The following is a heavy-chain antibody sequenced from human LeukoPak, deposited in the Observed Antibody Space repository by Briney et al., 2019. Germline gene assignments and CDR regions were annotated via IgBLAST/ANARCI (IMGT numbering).Heavy chain of an antibody. J-gene: IGHJ4*02. Sequence: SVKVSCKASGGTFSSYAISWVRQAPGQGLEWMGGIIPIFDTANYAQKFQGRVTITTDESTSTAYMELSSLRSEDTAVYYCARDGSGSDCFDYWGQGTLVTVSS. CDR3: ARDGSGSDCFDY. V-gene: IGHV1-69*05. CDR1: GGTFSSYA. D-gene: IGHD3-10*01. CDR2: IIPIFDTA.